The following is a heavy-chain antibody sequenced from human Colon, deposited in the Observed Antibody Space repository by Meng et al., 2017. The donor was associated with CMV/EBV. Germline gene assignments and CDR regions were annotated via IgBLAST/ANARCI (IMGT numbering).Heavy chain of an antibody. D-gene: IGHD1-14*01. CDR1: GISFKSYA. J-gene: IGHJ4*02. V-gene: IGHV3-23*01. Sequence: GGSLRLSCVFSGISFKSYAMSWVRQAPGQGLEWVAVISSAGDEIYYADSVKGRFIVSRDNAKNTLFLQINGLGAEDTAVYYCAKNLFVPPGIMSVFAPNDYWGQGTLVTVSS. CDR3: AKNLFVPPGIMSVFAPNDY. CDR2: ISSAGDEI.